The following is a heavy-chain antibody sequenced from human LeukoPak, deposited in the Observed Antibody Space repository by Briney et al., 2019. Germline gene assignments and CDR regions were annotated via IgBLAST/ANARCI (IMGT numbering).Heavy chain of an antibody. D-gene: IGHD3-9*01. CDR2: IFYSGST. CDR3: GREGGVMDDILTGYTTYYFDY. Sequence: PSETLSLTCTVSGGSISSGGYYWSWIRQPPGKGLEWIGYIFYSGSTYYNPSLKSRVTISVDTSTNQSSLKLSSVTAADTAVHYCGREGGVMDDILTGYTTYYFDYWGQGTLVTVSS. J-gene: IGHJ4*02. V-gene: IGHV4-30-4*01. CDR1: GGSISSGGYY.